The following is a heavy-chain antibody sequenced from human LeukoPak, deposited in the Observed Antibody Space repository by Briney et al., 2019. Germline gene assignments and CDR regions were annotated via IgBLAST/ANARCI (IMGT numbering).Heavy chain of an antibody. D-gene: IGHD4-23*01. J-gene: IGHJ4*02. CDR2: INPNSGGT. CDR3: ARSGFLGRTTVGY. Sequence: ASVKVSCKASGYTFTGYYMHWVRQAPGQGLEWMGWINPNSGGTNYAQKFQGGVTMTRDTSISTAYMELSRLRSDDTAVYYCARSGFLGRTTVGYWGQRTLVTVSS. V-gene: IGHV1-2*02. CDR1: GYTFTGYY.